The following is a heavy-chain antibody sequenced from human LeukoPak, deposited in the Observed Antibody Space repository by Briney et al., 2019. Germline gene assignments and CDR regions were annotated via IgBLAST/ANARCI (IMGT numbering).Heavy chain of an antibody. D-gene: IGHD4-23*01. CDR1: GGSISSYY. Sequence: PSETLSLTCTFSGGSISSYYWRWIRQPAGKGLEWIGRNYTSGSTNYNPSLKRRVIMSVDTSKNQFSLNLIAATAADTAVYYCAKLPGGYWGRGTLVIVSS. J-gene: IGHJ4*02. CDR3: AKLPGGY. V-gene: IGHV4-4*07. CDR2: NYTSGST.